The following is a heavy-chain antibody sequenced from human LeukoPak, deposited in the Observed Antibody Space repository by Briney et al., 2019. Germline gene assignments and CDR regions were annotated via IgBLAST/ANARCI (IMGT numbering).Heavy chain of an antibody. V-gene: IGHV1-18*01. Sequence: ASVKVSCKASGYTFTSYGISWVRQAPGQGLEWMGWISAYNGNTNYAQNLQGRVTMTTDTSTSTAYMELRSLRSDDTAVYYCARVADLGNWFDPWGQGTLVTVSS. CDR3: ARVADLGNWFDP. D-gene: IGHD3-16*01. J-gene: IGHJ5*02. CDR2: ISAYNGNT. CDR1: GYTFTSYG.